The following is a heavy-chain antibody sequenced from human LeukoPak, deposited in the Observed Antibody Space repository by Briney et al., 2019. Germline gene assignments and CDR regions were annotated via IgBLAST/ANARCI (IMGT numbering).Heavy chain of an antibody. CDR1: GYTFTSYG. CDR2: ISAYNGNT. D-gene: IGHD6-13*01. V-gene: IGHV1-18*01. Sequence: ASVKVSCKASGYTFTSYGISWVRQAPGQGLEWRGWISAYNGNTNYAQKLQGRVTMTTDTSTSTAYMELRSLRSDDTAVYYCARDVAAAATYYYYGMDVWGQGTTVTVSS. CDR3: ARDVAAAATYYYYGMDV. J-gene: IGHJ6*02.